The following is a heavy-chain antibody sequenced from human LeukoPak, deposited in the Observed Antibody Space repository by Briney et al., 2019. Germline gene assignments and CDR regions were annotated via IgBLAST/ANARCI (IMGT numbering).Heavy chain of an antibody. CDR2: IYYSGST. Sequence: SETLSLTCTVSGGSISSSCYYWGWIRQPPGKGLEWIGTIYYSGSTHYNPSLKSRVTISVDTSKNQFSLKLSSVTAADTAVYYCARNYYDSSGYYTRAEYFQHWGQGTLVTVSS. J-gene: IGHJ1*01. CDR3: ARNYYDSSGYYTRAEYFQH. V-gene: IGHV4-39*01. CDR1: GGSISSSCYY. D-gene: IGHD3-22*01.